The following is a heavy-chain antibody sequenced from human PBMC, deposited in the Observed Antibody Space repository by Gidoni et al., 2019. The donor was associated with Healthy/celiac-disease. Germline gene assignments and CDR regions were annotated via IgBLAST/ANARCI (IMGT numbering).Heavy chain of an antibody. CDR3: AKDTGIASADGRGYYYYGMDV. CDR2: ISGNSGYR. D-gene: IGHD6-13*01. Sequence: EVQLVESGGGLVQHGRSLRLSCAASGFTSDDSAMHWVRTAPWTGLEWVSGISGNSGYRGYADSVTGRFTNSRDNAKNALFLQMNSLRPEDTALYYWAKDTGIASADGRGYYYYGMDVWGQGTTVTVSS. J-gene: IGHJ6*02. CDR1: GFTSDDSA. V-gene: IGHV3-9*02.